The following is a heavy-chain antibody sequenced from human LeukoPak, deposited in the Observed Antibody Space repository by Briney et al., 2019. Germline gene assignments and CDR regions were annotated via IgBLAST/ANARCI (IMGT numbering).Heavy chain of an antibody. V-gene: IGHV3-30-3*01. CDR2: ISYDGSNK. Sequence: VRSLRLSCAASGFTFSSYAMHWVRQAPGKGLEWVAVISYDGSNKYYADSVKGRFTISRDNSKNTLYLQMNSLRAEDTAVYYCARDWYYFDYWGQGTLVTVSS. J-gene: IGHJ4*02. CDR3: ARDWYYFDY. CDR1: GFTFSSYA.